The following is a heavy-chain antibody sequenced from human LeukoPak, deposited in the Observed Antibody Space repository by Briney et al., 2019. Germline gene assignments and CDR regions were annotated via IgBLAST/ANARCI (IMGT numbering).Heavy chain of an antibody. CDR1: GYTFTSYY. CDR3: ARAGYYYDSSGHRGPPDY. D-gene: IGHD3-22*01. CDR2: INPSGGST. J-gene: IGHJ4*02. Sequence: ASVKVSCKASGYTFTSYYMHWVRQAPGQGLEWMGIINPSGGSTSYAQKFQSRVTMTRDTSTSTVYMELSSLRSEDTAVYYCARAGYYYDSSGHRGPPDYWGQGTLVTVSS. V-gene: IGHV1-46*01.